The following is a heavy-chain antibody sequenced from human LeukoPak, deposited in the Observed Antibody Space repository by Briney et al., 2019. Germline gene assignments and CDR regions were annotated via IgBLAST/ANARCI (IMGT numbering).Heavy chain of an antibody. D-gene: IGHD2-2*01. CDR2: MNPNSGNT. Sequence: GASVKVSCKASGYTFTSYDINWVRQATGQGLEWMGWMNPNSGNTGYAQKFQGRVTITRNTSISTAYMELSSLRSEDTAVYYCARDIVVVPGAFDIWGQGTMVTVSS. CDR3: ARDIVVVPGAFDI. J-gene: IGHJ3*02. V-gene: IGHV1-8*03. CDR1: GYTFTSYD.